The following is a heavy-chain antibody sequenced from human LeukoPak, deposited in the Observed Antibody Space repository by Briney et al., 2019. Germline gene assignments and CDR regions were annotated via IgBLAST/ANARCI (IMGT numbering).Heavy chain of an antibody. V-gene: IGHV3-23*01. Sequence: GGSLRLSCAASGFTFSSYAMTWVRPAPGKGLEWVSGISGSGGSTYYADSVKGRLTMSRDNSKNTLYLQMNSLRAEDTAVYYCAKGGSTNSNNWFDPWGQGTLVTVSS. J-gene: IGHJ5*02. CDR2: ISGSGGST. CDR1: GFTFSSYA. D-gene: IGHD2-2*01. CDR3: AKGGSTNSNNWFDP.